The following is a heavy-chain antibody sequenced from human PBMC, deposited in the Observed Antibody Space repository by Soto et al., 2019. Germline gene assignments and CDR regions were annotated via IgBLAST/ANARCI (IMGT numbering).Heavy chain of an antibody. CDR3: AKGNGDYGYYFDY. D-gene: IGHD4-17*01. V-gene: IGHV3-23*01. CDR2: ISGSGGST. CDR1: GFTFSSYA. Sequence: EVQLLESGGGLVQPGGSLRLSCAASGFTFSSYAMSWVRQAPGKGLEWVSAISGSGGSTYYADSVKGRFTISRDNSKNTLYLQMSSLRAEDTAVYYCAKGNGDYGYYFDYWGQGTLVTVSS. J-gene: IGHJ4*02.